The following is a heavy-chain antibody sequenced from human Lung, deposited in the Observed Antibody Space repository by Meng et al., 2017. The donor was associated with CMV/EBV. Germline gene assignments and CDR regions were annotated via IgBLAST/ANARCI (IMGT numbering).Heavy chain of an antibody. Sequence: SETLSLTCAVYGGSFSGYYWSWIRQPPGKGLGWIGEINHSGSTNYNPSLKSRVTISVDTSKNQFSLKLSSVTAADTAVYYCARGAWNYVGVFDYWGQGTLVTVSS. CDR2: INHSGST. V-gene: IGHV4-34*01. D-gene: IGHD1-7*01. CDR1: GGSFSGYY. CDR3: ARGAWNYVGVFDY. J-gene: IGHJ4*02.